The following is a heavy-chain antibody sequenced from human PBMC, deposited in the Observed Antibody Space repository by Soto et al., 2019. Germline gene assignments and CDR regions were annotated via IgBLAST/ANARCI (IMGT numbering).Heavy chain of an antibody. CDR3: AHILDYYDSSGYPSYWYFDL. J-gene: IGHJ2*01. CDR1: GFSLSTSGVG. CDR2: IYWDDDK. D-gene: IGHD3-22*01. Sequence: QITLKESGPTLVKPTQPLTLTCTFSGFSLSTSGVGVGWIRQPPGKALEWLALIYWDDDKRYSPSLKSRLTITKDTSKNQVVLTMTNMDPVDTATYYCAHILDYYDSSGYPSYWYFDLWGRGTLVTVSS. V-gene: IGHV2-5*02.